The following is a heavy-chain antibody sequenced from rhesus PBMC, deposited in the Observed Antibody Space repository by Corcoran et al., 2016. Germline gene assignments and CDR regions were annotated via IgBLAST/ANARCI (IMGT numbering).Heavy chain of an antibody. D-gene: IGHD5-12*01. CDR3: ARAWGGYSYSYLAY. CDR1: GYSISGYY. J-gene: IGHJ4*01. CDR2: ITYRGTT. Sequence: QVQLQESGPGLVKPSESLSLTCAVSGYSISGYYWSWIRQAPGKGREWIGYITYRGTTSYNQSSKSGVTISSDTSKNQCSRKLSSVTAEHTAVYYCARAWGGYSYSYLAYGGQGVLVTVSS. V-gene: IGHV4-122*02.